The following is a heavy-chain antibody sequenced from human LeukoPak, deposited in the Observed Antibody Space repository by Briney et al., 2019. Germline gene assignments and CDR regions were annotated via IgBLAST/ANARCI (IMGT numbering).Heavy chain of an antibody. J-gene: IGHJ5*02. Sequence: SETLSLNCTVSGGSISSSSYYLGWIRQPPGKGLEWIGSTYYSGSTYYNPSLKSRVTISVDTSKNQFSLKLSSVTAADTAVYYCAGRSSSSGYWFDPWGQGTLVTVSS. CDR3: AGRSSSSGYWFDP. CDR1: GGSISSSSYY. V-gene: IGHV4-39*01. CDR2: TYYSGST. D-gene: IGHD5-18*01.